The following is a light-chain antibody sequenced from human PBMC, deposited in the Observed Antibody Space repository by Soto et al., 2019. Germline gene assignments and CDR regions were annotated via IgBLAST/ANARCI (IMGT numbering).Light chain of an antibody. Sequence: QSALTQPASVSGSPGQSITISCTGTSSDVGTNNLVSWYQQHPGTAPKLIIYDATKRPSGVSDRFSGSKSGNTASLTISGLQAEDEADYYCCSYGRSPTFVEFGGGTKVTVL. J-gene: IGLJ2*01. V-gene: IGLV2-23*01. CDR2: DAT. CDR1: SSDVGTNNL. CDR3: CSYGRSPTFVE.